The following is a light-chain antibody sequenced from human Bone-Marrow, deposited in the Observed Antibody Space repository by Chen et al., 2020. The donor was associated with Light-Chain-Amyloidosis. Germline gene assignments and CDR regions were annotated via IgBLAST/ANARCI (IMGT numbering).Light chain of an antibody. V-gene: IGLV2-14*03. CDR1: SSDVGAYNY. CDR2: DVS. Sequence: QSALTQPASVSGSPGQSITISCTGTSSDVGAYNYVSWYQQYPGKAPKVMIYDVSSRPSGVSNRFSGSKSGNTASLTISGLQAEDEADYYCGSWTTSSSVIFGGGTKLTVL. J-gene: IGLJ2*01. CDR3: GSWTTSSSVI.